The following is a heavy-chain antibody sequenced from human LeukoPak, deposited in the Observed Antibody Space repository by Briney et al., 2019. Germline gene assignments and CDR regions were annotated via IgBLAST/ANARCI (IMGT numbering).Heavy chain of an antibody. J-gene: IGHJ5*02. CDR1: GYTFTSYG. CDR3: ARITAVPAAWIFGWFDP. D-gene: IGHD2-2*01. V-gene: IGHV1-18*01. CDR2: VSAYNGNT. Sequence: GVSVKVSCKASGYTFTSYGISWVRQAPGQGLEWMGWVSAYNGNTNYAQKLQGRVTMTTDTSTSTAYMELRSLRSDDTAVYYCARITAVPAAWIFGWFDPWGQGTLVTVSS.